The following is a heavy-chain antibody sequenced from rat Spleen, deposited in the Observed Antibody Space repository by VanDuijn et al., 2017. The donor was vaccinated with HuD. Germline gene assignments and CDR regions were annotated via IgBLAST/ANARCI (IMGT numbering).Heavy chain of an antibody. CDR1: GFTFSDYN. D-gene: IGHD4-4*01. J-gene: IGHJ1*01. CDR3: ARRGNSVFWNFDF. Sequence: EVQLVESGGGLVQPGRSLKLSCSASGFTFSDYNMAWVRQAPRKGLEWVATIIYDGGRTYYRDSVKGRFSISRDDAKSTLYLQMDSLRSEDTATYYCARRGNSVFWNFDFWGPGTMVSVSS. V-gene: IGHV5-7*01. CDR2: IIYDGGRT.